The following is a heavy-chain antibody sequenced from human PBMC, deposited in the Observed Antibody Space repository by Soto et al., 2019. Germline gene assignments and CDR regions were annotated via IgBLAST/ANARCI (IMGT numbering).Heavy chain of an antibody. CDR1: GYTFTSYY. D-gene: IGHD6-13*01. J-gene: IGHJ4*02. CDR2: INPSGGST. Sequence: ASVKVSCKASGYTFTSYYMHWVRQAPGQGLEWMGIINPSGGSTSYAQKFQGRVTMTRDTSTSTVYMELSSLRSEDTAVYYCARDLSEAVSSSWYMLGYWGQGTLVTVSS. V-gene: IGHV1-46*03. CDR3: ARDLSEAVSSSWYMLGY.